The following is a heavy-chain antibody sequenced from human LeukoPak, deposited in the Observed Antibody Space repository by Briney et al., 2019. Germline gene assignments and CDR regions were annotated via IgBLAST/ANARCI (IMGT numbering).Heavy chain of an antibody. V-gene: IGHV4-61*02. CDR2: IYTSGST. J-gene: IGHJ4*02. CDR1: GGSISSSSYY. D-gene: IGHD1-1*01. Sequence: SQTLSFTRTVSGGSISSSSYYWSWIRQPAGKGLEWIGRIYTSGSTNYNPSLKSRVTISVDTSKNQFSLKLSSVTAADTAVYYCARSTNCDYWGQGTLVTVSS. CDR3: ARSTNCDY.